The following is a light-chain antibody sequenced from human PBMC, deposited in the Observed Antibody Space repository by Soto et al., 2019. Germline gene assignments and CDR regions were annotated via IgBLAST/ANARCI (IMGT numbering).Light chain of an antibody. CDR3: GTWDSSLSAYV. V-gene: IGLV1-51*02. CDR1: SSNIGNNY. Sequence: HSVLTQPPSVSAAPGQKVTISFSGSSSNIGNNYVSWYQQLPGTAPKLLIYENNKRPSGIPDRFSGSKSGTSATLGITGLQTGDEADYYCGTWDSSLSAYVFGTGTKVTVL. CDR2: ENN. J-gene: IGLJ1*01.